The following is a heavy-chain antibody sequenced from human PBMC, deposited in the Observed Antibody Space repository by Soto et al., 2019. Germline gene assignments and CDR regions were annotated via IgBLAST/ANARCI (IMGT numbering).Heavy chain of an antibody. V-gene: IGHV6-1*01. CDR2: TYYRSKWYN. D-gene: IGHD3-9*01. CDR3: ARGLDLRHEAYYYGMDV. CDR1: GDTVFSNSAA. Sequence: SQTLSLTSAISGDTVFSNSAAWNWIRQSPSRGLEWLGRTYYRSKWYNDYAVSVKSRITINPDTSKNQFSLQLNNVTTEDTAVYYCARGLDLRHEAYYYGMDVWGQGTTVTVSS. J-gene: IGHJ6*02.